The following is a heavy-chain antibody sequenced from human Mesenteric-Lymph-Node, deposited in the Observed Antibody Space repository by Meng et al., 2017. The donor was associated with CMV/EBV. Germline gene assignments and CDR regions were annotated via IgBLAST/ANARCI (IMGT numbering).Heavy chain of an antibody. Sequence: GGSLRLSCAASGFTFSYYYMSGVRQAPGKGLEWVAYIHYDGQKYADSVKGRFTISRDNSKNTIYLQMNSLRSEDTSTYYCAKSMYLDWLLPDHWGQGTVVTVSS. J-gene: IGHJ4*02. V-gene: IGHV3-30*02. D-gene: IGHD3-9*01. CDR2: IHYDGQ. CDR3: AKSMYLDWLLPDH. CDR1: GFTFSYYY.